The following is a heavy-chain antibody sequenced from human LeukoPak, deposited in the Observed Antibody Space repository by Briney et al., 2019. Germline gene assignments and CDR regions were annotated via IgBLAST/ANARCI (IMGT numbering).Heavy chain of an antibody. D-gene: IGHD2/OR15-2a*01. J-gene: IGHJ5*01. CDR2: IHPDGIEK. V-gene: IGHV3-7*04. Sequence: PGGSLRLSCAASGFTFRTYWMSWVRQAPGKGLEWVANIHPDGIEKYHVDSVKGRFTIFRDNARNLLYLQMSSLRADDTAVYYCSRGDDLSGDSWGQGTLVTVFS. CDR3: SRGDDLSGDS. CDR1: GFTFRTYW.